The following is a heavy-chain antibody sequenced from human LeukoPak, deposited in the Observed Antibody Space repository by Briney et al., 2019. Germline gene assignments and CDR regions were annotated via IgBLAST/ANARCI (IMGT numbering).Heavy chain of an antibody. D-gene: IGHD6-19*01. V-gene: IGHV1-69*13. CDR1: GGTFSSYA. CDR3: ARSIAVAGQYYFDY. Sequence: GASVTVSCKASGGTFSSYAISWVRQAPGQGLEGMGGIIPIFGTANYAQKFQGRVTITADESTSTAYMELSSLRSEDTAVYYCARSIAVAGQYYFDYWGQGTLVTVPS. J-gene: IGHJ4*02. CDR2: IIPIFGTA.